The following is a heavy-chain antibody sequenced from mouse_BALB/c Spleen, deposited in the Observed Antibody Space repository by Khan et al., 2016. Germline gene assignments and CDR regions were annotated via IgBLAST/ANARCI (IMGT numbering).Heavy chain of an antibody. J-gene: IGHJ1*01. CDR2: ISYSGST. Sequence: EVQLQESGPGLVKPSQSLSLTCTVTGYSITSDYAWNWIRQFPGNKLEWMGYISYSGSTSYNPSLKSRISITRDTSKNQFFLQLNSVTTEDTATYYCARNYWYFDVWGAATTVTVSS. CDR3: ARNYWYFDV. CDR1: GYSITSDYA. V-gene: IGHV3-2*02.